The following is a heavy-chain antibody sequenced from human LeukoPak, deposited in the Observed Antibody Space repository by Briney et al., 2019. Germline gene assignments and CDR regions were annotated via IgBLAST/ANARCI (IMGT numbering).Heavy chain of an antibody. CDR1: GFTFSSYS. CDR3: AKGNWRYFDY. V-gene: IGHV3-23*01. Sequence: GGSLRLSCAASGFTFSSYSMNWVRQAPGKGLEWVSAISGSGGSTYYADSVKGRFTISRDNSKNTLYLQMNSLGADDTAVYYCAKGNWRYFDYWGQGTLVTVSS. J-gene: IGHJ4*02. CDR2: ISGSGGST. D-gene: IGHD1-1*01.